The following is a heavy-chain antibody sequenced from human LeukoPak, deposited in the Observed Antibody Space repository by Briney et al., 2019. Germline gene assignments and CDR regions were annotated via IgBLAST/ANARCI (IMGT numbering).Heavy chain of an antibody. J-gene: IGHJ6*03. CDR1: GFTFSSYW. V-gene: IGHV3-7*01. Sequence: GGSLRLSCAASGFTFSSYWMSWVRQAPGKGLEWVANIKQDGSEKYYVDSVKGRFTISRDNAKSSLYLQMNSLRAEDTAVYYCARGQKRLEQWLVVSGYYYYYMDVWGKGTTVTVSS. CDR3: ARGQKRLEQWLVVSGYYYYYMDV. CDR2: IKQDGSEK. D-gene: IGHD6-19*01.